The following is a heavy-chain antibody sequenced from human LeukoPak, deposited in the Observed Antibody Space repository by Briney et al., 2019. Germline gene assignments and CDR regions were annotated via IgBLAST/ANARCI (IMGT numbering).Heavy chain of an antibody. D-gene: IGHD5-12*01. V-gene: IGHV3-48*01. Sequence: AGGSLRLSCAASGFTFSSYSMNWVRQAPGKGLEWVSYISSSSSTIYYADSVKGRFTISRDNAKNSLYLQMNSLRAEDTAVYYCARVGIVATISAFDIWGQGTMVTVSS. CDR1: GFTFSSYS. J-gene: IGHJ3*02. CDR3: ARVGIVATISAFDI. CDR2: ISSSSSTI.